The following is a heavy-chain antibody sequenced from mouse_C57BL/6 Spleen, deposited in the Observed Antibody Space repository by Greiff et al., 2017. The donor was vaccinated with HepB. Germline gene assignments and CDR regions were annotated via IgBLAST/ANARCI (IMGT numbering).Heavy chain of an antibody. CDR3: ARLFTVVAHYYAMDY. J-gene: IGHJ4*01. CDR1: GFTFSSYG. CDR2: ISSGGSYT. Sequence: EVQLVESGGDLVKPGGSLKLSCAASGFTFSSYGMSWVRQTPDKRLEWVATISSGGSYTYYPDSVKGRFTISRDNAKNTLYLQMSSLKSEDTAMYYCARLFTVVAHYYAMDYWGQGTSVTVSS. V-gene: IGHV5-6*01. D-gene: IGHD1-1*01.